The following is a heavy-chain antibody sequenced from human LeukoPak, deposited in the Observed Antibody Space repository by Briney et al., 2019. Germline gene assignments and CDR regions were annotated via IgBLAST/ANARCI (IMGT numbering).Heavy chain of an antibody. CDR3: AGNLSGELFYYFDY. D-gene: IGHD3-10*01. CDR2: IYTSGST. V-gene: IGHV4-61*02. J-gene: IGHJ4*02. Sequence: SSETLSLTCTVSGGSISSGSYYWSWIRQPAGKGLEWIGRIYTSGSTNYNPSLKSRVTISVDTSKNQFSLKLSSVTAADTAVYYCAGNLSGELFYYFDYWGQGTLVTVSS. CDR1: GGSISSGSYY.